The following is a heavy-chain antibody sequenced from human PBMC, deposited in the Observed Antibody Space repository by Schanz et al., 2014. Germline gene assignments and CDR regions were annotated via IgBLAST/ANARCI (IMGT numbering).Heavy chain of an antibody. Sequence: HVQLLESGGGLFKPGGSLRLSCAGSGFTFADYYMTLIRQAPWKGLEWVAYISDSSSYTNYADSVKGRITISRDNSKNTLYLQMNSLRAEDTALYYCAKDPHKDYGGKPQALDIWGQGTMVTVSS. CDR2: ISDSSSYT. CDR3: AKDPHKDYGGKPQALDI. CDR1: GFTFADYY. D-gene: IGHD4-17*01. J-gene: IGHJ3*02. V-gene: IGHV3-11*06.